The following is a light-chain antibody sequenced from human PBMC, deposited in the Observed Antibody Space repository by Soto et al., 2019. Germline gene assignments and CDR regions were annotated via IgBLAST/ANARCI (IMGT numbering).Light chain of an antibody. CDR1: QGVTTN. J-gene: IGKJ5*01. CDR3: QQYNNLPFS. V-gene: IGKV3-15*01. Sequence: EIVMTQSPYTSSLSXDERASLTSXAGQGVTTNFAWYQQKSGQSPRLLIYDVSIRATGVPARFSGTGSETDFTLTISGLQSEDSAVYFCQQYNNLPFSFGQGTLLEIK. CDR2: DVS.